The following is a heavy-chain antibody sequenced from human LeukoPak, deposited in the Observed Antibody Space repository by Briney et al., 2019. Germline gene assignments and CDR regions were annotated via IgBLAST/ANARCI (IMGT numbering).Heavy chain of an antibody. V-gene: IGHV5-51*01. CDR1: GYSFTSYW. D-gene: IGHD2-2*01. CDR2: IYPGDSDT. CDR3: ARQDIVVVGAFDI. J-gene: IGHJ3*02. Sequence: GESLKISCKGSGYSFTSYWIGWVRQMPGKGLEWMGIIYPGDSDTSYSPSFQGQVTISADKSISTAYLQWSSLKASDTAMYYCARQDIVVVGAFDIWGQGTMVTVSS.